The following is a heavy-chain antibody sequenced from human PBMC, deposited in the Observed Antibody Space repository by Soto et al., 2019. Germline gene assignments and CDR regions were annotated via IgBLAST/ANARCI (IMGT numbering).Heavy chain of an antibody. J-gene: IGHJ4*02. CDR2: ISSSGATI. V-gene: IGHV3-48*03. CDR1: EFTFSSYE. Sequence: EVQLVESGGNLVQPGGSLRLSCVASEFTFSSYEMNWVRQAPGKGLEWVSYISSSGATIYYTDSVKGRFTISRDNAKKSLYLQMNRLRADDTAVYYCVRFGGAAAGPGDYWGQGTLVTVSS. CDR3: VRFGGAAAGPGDY. D-gene: IGHD6-13*01.